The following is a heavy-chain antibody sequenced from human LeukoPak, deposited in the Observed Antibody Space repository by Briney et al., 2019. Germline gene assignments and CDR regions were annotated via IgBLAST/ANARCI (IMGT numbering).Heavy chain of an antibody. J-gene: IGHJ5*02. Sequence: ASVKVSCKASGYTFTSYYMHWVRHAPGQGLEWMVIINPSGGSTSYAQKFQGRVTMTRDTSTSTVYMELSSLRSEDTAVYYCARTIAAAGSLVWFDPWGQGTLVTVSS. CDR2: INPSGGST. CDR3: ARTIAAAGSLVWFDP. D-gene: IGHD6-13*01. CDR1: GYTFTSYY. V-gene: IGHV1-46*01.